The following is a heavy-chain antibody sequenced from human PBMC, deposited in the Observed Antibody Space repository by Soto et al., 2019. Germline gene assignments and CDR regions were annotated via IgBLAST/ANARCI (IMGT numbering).Heavy chain of an antibody. V-gene: IGHV4-39*01. CDR2: IYSTGST. CDR1: GGSISSSSYY. Sequence: PSETLSLTCTVSGGSISSSSYYWGWIRQPPGKGLEWIGSIYSTGSTYYNPSLKSRVTISVDTSKNQFSLKLSSVTAADSAVYYCARPGGSHRYYYYGMDVWGQGTTVTVSS. D-gene: IGHD1-26*01. J-gene: IGHJ6*02. CDR3: ARPGGSHRYYYYGMDV.